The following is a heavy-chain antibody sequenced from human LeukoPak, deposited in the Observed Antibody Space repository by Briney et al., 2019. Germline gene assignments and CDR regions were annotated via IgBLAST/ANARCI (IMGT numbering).Heavy chain of an antibody. D-gene: IGHD3-10*01. CDR3: ARVVITMARGVFITEDY. Sequence: GASVKVSCKASGYTFTSYGISWVRQAPGQGLEWMGWISAYNGNTNYAQKLQGRVAMTTDTSTSTAYMELRSLRSDDTAVYYCARVVITMARGVFITEDYWGQGTLVTVSS. CDR1: GYTFTSYG. CDR2: ISAYNGNT. J-gene: IGHJ4*02. V-gene: IGHV1-18*01.